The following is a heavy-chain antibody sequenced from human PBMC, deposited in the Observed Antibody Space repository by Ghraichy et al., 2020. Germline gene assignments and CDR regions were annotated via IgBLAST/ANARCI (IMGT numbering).Heavy chain of an antibody. CDR1: GGSISSGDYY. Sequence: SQTLSLTCTVSGGSISSGDYYWSWIRQPPGKGLEWIGYIYYSGSTYYNPSLKSRVTISVDTSKNQFSLKLSSVTAADTAVYYCARDSNRKAVTTFYYGMDVWGQGTTVTVSS. D-gene: IGHD4-11*01. CDR2: IYYSGST. J-gene: IGHJ6*02. CDR3: ARDSNRKAVTTFYYGMDV. V-gene: IGHV4-30-4*01.